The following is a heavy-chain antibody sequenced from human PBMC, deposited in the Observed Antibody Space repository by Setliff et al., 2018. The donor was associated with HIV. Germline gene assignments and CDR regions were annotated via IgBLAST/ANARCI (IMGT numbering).Heavy chain of an antibody. CDR1: GGSLTNYY. D-gene: IGHD2-8*01. V-gene: IGHV4-34*12. CDR3: ARAPSCADSWCYMYYYYYYGMDV. J-gene: IGHJ6*02. Sequence: ETLSLTCTLSGGSLTNYYWTWIRQSPEKGLEWIGEIVDSGSTNYSPSLKSRVTISLDTSKKQFSLRLNSVTAADTGVYYCARAPSCADSWCYMYYYYYYGMDVWGQGTTVTVSS. CDR2: IVDSGST.